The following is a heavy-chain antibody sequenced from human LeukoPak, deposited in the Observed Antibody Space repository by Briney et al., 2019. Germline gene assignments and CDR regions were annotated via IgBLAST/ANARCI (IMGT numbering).Heavy chain of an antibody. CDR1: GGSISSSNW. V-gene: IGHV4-4*02. CDR3: ARASGVVPAAMNDGMDV. D-gene: IGHD2-2*01. J-gene: IGHJ6*02. Sequence: SETLSLTCVVSGGSISSSNWWSWVRQPPGKGLEWIGEIYHSGSTNYNPSLKSRVTISVDKSKNQFSLKLSSVTAADTAVYYCARASGVVPAAMNDGMDVWGQGTTVTVSS. CDR2: IYHSGST.